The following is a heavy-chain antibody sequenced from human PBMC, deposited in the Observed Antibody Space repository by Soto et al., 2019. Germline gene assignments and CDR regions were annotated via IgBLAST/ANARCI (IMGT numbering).Heavy chain of an antibody. CDR1: GYTFTSYG. CDR3: ASPRYCSGGSCSPLYY. J-gene: IGHJ4*02. V-gene: IGHV1-18*01. Sequence: ASVKFSCQASGYTFTSYGISWVRQAPGQGLEWMGWISAYNGNTNYAQKLQGRVTMTTDTSTSTAYMELRSLRSDDTAVYYCASPRYCSGGSCSPLYYWGQGTLVTVSS. D-gene: IGHD2-15*01. CDR2: ISAYNGNT.